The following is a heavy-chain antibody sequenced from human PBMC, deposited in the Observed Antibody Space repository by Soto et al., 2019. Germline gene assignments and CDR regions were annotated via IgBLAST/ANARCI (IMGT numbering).Heavy chain of an antibody. D-gene: IGHD1-26*01. Sequence: SETLSLTSTVSGGSVSSCSYYWSWNRQPPGKGLEWSGYIYYSGSTNYNPSLKSRVTISVDTSKNQFSLKLSSVTAADTAMYYCARDQALSGSEAAFDIWGQGTMVT. CDR2: IYYSGST. V-gene: IGHV4-61*01. J-gene: IGHJ3*02. CDR1: GGSVSSCSYY. CDR3: ARDQALSGSEAAFDI.